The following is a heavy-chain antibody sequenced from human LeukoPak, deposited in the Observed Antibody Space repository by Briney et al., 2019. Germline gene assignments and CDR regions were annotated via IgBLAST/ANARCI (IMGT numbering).Heavy chain of an antibody. J-gene: IGHJ4*02. CDR1: GYTFTTYG. D-gene: IGHD3-22*01. Sequence: ASVKVSCETSGYTFTTYGISWVRQAPGQGLEWLGWISTYNDNTNYAQKLQGRVTMTTDTSTSTAYMELRSLRSDDTAVYYCARSLDSSGYYYGWYFDYWGQGTLVTVSS. V-gene: IGHV1-18*01. CDR3: ARSLDSSGYYYGWYFDY. CDR2: ISTYNDNT.